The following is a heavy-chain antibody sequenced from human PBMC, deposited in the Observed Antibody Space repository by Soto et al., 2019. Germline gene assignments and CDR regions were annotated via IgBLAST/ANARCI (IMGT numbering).Heavy chain of an antibody. CDR1: GFNFRAYG. J-gene: IGHJ4*02. CDR2: ISHDGTNK. CDR3: AKDEYYYSRSGYYIFDS. V-gene: IGHV3-30*18. D-gene: IGHD3-22*01. Sequence: GGSQRLSCAVSGFNFRAYGRHWVRQAPGKGLEWVAAISHDGTNKNYGDSVKGRFTISRDNSKKTLYLQMNSLRPEDTALYYCAKDEYYYSRSGYYIFDSWGQGTLVTVSS.